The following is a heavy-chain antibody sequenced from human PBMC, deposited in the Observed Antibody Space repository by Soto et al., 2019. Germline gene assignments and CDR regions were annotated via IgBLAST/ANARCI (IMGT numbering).Heavy chain of an antibody. D-gene: IGHD2-21*02. J-gene: IGHJ4*02. CDR1: GYTFTSYA. CDR3: ATSIVVVTALDS. CDR2: INAGTGNT. Sequence: QVQLVQSGAEEKKPGASVKVSCKASGYTFTSYAMHWVRQAPGQRLEWMGWINAGTGNTKYSQKFQGRVTIARDTSASTASMELSSLRSEDTAVYYCATSIVVVTALDSWGKATLVTVSS. V-gene: IGHV1-3*05.